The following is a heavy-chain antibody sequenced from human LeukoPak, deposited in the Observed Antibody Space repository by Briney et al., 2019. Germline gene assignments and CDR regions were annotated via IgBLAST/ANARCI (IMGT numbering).Heavy chain of an antibody. Sequence: GGSLRLSCAASGFTFSSYWMSWVRQAPGKGLEWVANINQDGSEKYYVDSVKGRFTISRDNAKNSLYLQMNSLRVEDTAVYYCARDLAWGAFDYWGQGTLVTVSS. CDR1: GFTFSSYW. CDR3: ARDLAWGAFDY. D-gene: IGHD7-27*01. V-gene: IGHV3-7*03. CDR2: INQDGSEK. J-gene: IGHJ4*02.